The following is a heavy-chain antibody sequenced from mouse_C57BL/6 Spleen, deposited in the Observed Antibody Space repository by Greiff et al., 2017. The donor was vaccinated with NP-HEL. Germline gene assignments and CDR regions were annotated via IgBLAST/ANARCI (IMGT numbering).Heavy chain of an antibody. Sequence: EVMLVESGGGLVKPGGSLKLSCAASGFTFSDYGMHWVRQAPEKGLEWVAYISSGSSTIYYADTVKGRFTISRDNAKNTLFLQMTSLRSEDTAMYYCANSPYYYGSSYAMDYWGQGTSVTVSS. CDR2: ISSGSSTI. V-gene: IGHV5-17*01. J-gene: IGHJ4*01. CDR1: GFTFSDYG. CDR3: ANSPYYYGSSYAMDY. D-gene: IGHD1-1*01.